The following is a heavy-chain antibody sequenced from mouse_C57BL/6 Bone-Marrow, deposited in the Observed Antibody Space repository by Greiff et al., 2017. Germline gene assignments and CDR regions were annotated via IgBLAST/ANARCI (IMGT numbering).Heavy chain of an antibody. CDR3: TRPSSGSLDY. CDR2: IDPETGGT. CDR1: GYTFTDYE. J-gene: IGHJ2*01. V-gene: IGHV1-15*01. D-gene: IGHD3-2*02. Sequence: QVPLQQSGAELVRPGASVTLSCKASGYTFTDYEMHWVKQTPVHGLEWIGAIDPETGGTAYNQKFKGKAILTADKSSSTAYMELRSLTSEDSAVYYCTRPSSGSLDYWGQGTTLTVSS.